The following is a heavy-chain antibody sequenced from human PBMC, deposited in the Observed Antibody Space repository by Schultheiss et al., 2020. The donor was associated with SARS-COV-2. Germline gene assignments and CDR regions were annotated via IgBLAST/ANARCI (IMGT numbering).Heavy chain of an antibody. J-gene: IGHJ5*02. CDR1: GYSITSNYY. Sequence: SETLSLTCAVSGYSITSNYYWGWIRQSPGKGLEWIAAIHRSVNTYYNPSLKSRVNISVDTSKNQFSLKLSSVTAADTAVYYCARGRVRGVIFNWFDPWGQGTLVTVSS. CDR2: IHRSVNT. V-gene: IGHV4-38-2*01. CDR3: ARGRVRGVIFNWFDP. D-gene: IGHD3-10*01.